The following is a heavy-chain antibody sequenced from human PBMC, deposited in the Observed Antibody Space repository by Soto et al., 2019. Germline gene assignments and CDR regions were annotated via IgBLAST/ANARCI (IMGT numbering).Heavy chain of an antibody. D-gene: IGHD4-17*01. J-gene: IGHJ4*02. CDR3: ARGVSFMTTVTTFYFDF. V-gene: IGHV4-59*01. CDR1: GGSMNNYF. CDR2: AHYSGAT. Sequence: WATLAITGNVSGGSMNNYFWTWIRQPPGKGLEWIGYAHYSGATNYNPSLMSRLTISVDTSNKQFSLKLTSVTAADTAVYYCARGVSFMTTVTTFYFDFWGQGTLVTVSS.